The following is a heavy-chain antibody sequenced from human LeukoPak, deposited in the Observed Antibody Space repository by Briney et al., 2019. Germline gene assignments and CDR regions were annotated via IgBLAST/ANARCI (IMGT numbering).Heavy chain of an antibody. CDR3: ARGLRGGYYGSGQDY. CDR1: GGSFSGYY. J-gene: IGHJ4*02. D-gene: IGHD3-10*01. CDR2: INHSGST. V-gene: IGHV4-34*01. Sequence: SETLSLTCAVYGGSFSGYYWSWIRQAPGKGLEWIGEINHSGSTNYNPSLKSRVTISVDTSKNQFSLKLSSVTAADTAVYYCARGLRGGYYGSGQDYWGQGTLVTVSS.